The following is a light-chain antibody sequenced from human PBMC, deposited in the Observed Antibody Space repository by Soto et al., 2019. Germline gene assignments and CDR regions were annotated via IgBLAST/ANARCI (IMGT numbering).Light chain of an antibody. CDR2: DVS. Sequence: QSALTQPASVSGSPGQSITISCTGTSSDVGGYNYVSWYQQHSGKAPKLMIYDVSNRPSGVSNRFSGSKSGNTASLTISGLQAEDEADYYCSSYTSSRNVVFGGGTQLTVL. CDR3: SSYTSSRNVV. J-gene: IGLJ2*01. V-gene: IGLV2-14*01. CDR1: SSDVGGYNY.